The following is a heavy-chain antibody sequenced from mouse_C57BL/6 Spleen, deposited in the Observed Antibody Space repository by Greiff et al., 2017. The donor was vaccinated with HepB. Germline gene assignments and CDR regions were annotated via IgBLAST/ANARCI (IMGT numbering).Heavy chain of an antibody. CDR1: GYTFTDYE. D-gene: IGHD4-1*01. CDR3: TRRWDGYAMNY. Sequence: VKLVESGAELVRPGASVTLSCKASGYTFTDYEMHWVKQTPVHGLEWIGAIDPETGGTAYNQKFKGKAILTADKSSSTAYMELRSLTSEDSAVYYCTRRWDGYAMNYWGQRTSVTVSS. J-gene: IGHJ4*01. CDR2: IDPETGGT. V-gene: IGHV1-15*01.